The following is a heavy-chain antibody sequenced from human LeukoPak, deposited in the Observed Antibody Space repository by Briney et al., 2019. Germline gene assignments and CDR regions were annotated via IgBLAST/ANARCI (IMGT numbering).Heavy chain of an antibody. CDR3: ARRQDYADYDLGAFDI. Sequence: SETLSLTCTVSGGSIRSYYWSWIRLPPGKGLEWIGYIYYSGITKYNPSLRSRVTISVDTSRNQVSLKLNSVTAADTAVYYCARRQDYADYDLGAFDIWGQGTMVTVSS. CDR1: GGSIRSYY. J-gene: IGHJ3*02. V-gene: IGHV4-59*01. CDR2: IYYSGIT. D-gene: IGHD4-17*01.